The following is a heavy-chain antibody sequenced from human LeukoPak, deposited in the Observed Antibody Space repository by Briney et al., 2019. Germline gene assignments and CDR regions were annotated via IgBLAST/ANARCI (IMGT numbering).Heavy chain of an antibody. D-gene: IGHD3-22*01. Sequence: GGSLRLSCAASGFTFSSYDMHWVRQAPGKGLEWVAYIRYGGSNKYYAGSVKGRFTISRDNSKNTLYLQMHSLRAEDTAVYYCAKGYYYYDSSGYQYYFDYWGQGTLVTVSS. CDR2: IRYGGSNK. J-gene: IGHJ4*02. CDR1: GFTFSSYD. V-gene: IGHV3-30*02. CDR3: AKGYYYYDSSGYQYYFDY.